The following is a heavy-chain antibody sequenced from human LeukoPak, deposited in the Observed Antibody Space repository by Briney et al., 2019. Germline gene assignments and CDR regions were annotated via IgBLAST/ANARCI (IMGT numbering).Heavy chain of an antibody. CDR2: ISGYQGST. CDR1: GYTFSNYG. CDR3: ARDRVVRGVTDAFDI. D-gene: IGHD3-10*01. J-gene: IGHJ3*02. Sequence: GASVKVSCRASGYTFSNYGIAWVRQAPGQGLEWMGWISGYQGSTKYAQNFQGRVTMTTDTSTSTAYMELRSLRSDDTAVYYCARDRVVRGVTDAFDIWGQGTMVTVSS. V-gene: IGHV1-18*01.